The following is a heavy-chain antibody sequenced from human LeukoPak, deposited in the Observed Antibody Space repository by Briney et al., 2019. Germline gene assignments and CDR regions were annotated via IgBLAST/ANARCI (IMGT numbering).Heavy chain of an antibody. Sequence: GGSLRLSCAASGFTFSSYWMTWVRQPPGKGLEWVATIEEDENKRYYVDPVKGRFTISRDNAKNSVYLHMNSLRAEDTAVYYCARDAVAYWGQGTLVIVSS. J-gene: IGHJ4*02. D-gene: IGHD6-19*01. CDR3: ARDAVAY. CDR2: IEEDENKR. CDR1: GFTFSSYW. V-gene: IGHV3-7*03.